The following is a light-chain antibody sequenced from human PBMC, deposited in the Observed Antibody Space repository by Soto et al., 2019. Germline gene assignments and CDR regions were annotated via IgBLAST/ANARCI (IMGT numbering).Light chain of an antibody. CDR3: QQSYSTPRRT. V-gene: IGKV1-39*01. CDR2: AAS. J-gene: IGKJ2*01. Sequence: DIQMTQSPSSLSASVGDRVTITCRASQGISSYFNWYQQKPGKAPKLLIYAASRLQSGVPSMFSGSGSGTDFTLTISSLQPEDFATDYCQQSYSTPRRTFGQGTMLEIK. CDR1: QGISSY.